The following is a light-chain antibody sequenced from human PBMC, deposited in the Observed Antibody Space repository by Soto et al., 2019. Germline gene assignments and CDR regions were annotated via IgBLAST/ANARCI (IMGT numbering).Light chain of an antibody. J-gene: IGLJ1*01. CDR2: EGS. CDR3: CSYAGSSNYYV. CDR1: SSDVGSYNL. Sequence: QSVLSPPASVSWSPVQSITISCTGTSSDVGSYNLVSWYQQHPGKAPKLMIYEGSKRPSGVSNRFSGSKSGNTASLTISGLQAEDEADYYCCSYAGSSNYYVFGTGTKVTVL. V-gene: IGLV2-23*01.